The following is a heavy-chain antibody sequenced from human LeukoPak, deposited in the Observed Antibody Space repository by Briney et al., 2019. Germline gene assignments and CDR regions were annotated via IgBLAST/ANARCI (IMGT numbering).Heavy chain of an antibody. CDR2: ISGDGAVT. CDR1: GITFKNYA. CDR3: ARALDCSSTSCYSDYYYYMDV. D-gene: IGHD2-2*02. J-gene: IGHJ6*03. V-gene: IGHV3-23*01. Sequence: GGSLRLSCAASGITFKNYAMTWVRQAPGKGLEWGSSISGDGAVTYYTDSVKGRFTISRDNAKNSLYLQMNSLRAEDTAVYYCARALDCSSTSCYSDYYYYMDVWGKGTTVTISS.